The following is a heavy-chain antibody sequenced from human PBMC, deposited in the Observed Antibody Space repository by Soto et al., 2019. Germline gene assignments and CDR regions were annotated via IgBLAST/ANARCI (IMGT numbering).Heavy chain of an antibody. Sequence: LRLSCAASGFTFSSYWMHWVRQAPGKGLVWVSRINIDGSSTSYADSVKGRFTISRDNAKNTLYLQMNSLRAEDAAVYYCALWTYSSSSFDPWGQGTLVTVSS. CDR1: GFTFSSYW. CDR3: ALWTYSSSSFDP. D-gene: IGHD6-6*01. J-gene: IGHJ5*02. V-gene: IGHV3-74*01. CDR2: INIDGSST.